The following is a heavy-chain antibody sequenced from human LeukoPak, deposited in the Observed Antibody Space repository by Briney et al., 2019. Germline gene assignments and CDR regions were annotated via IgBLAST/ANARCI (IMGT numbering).Heavy chain of an antibody. D-gene: IGHD6-19*01. CDR2: MNPDGGGT. J-gene: IGHJ6*03. CDR1: GDKFTGYF. CDR3: ARGAGSHYYYHMDV. Sequence: GASVKVSCKASGDKFTGYFMHWVRQAPGQGPEWMGWMNPDGGGTTYGQIFQGRVTMTRDTSINTAYMELSGLRSGDTAIYYCARGAGSHYYYHMDVWGKGTTVTVSS. V-gene: IGHV1-2*02.